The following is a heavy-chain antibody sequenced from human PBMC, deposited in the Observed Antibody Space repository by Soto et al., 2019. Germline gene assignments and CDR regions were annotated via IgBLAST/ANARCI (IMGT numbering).Heavy chain of an antibody. Sequence: QVQLVQSGVEVKKPGASVKVSCQASGYTFTNYGITWLRQAPGQGLEWMGWVSAYNRNTNYAQRSQARGTMTTDTSTRTAYMELTTLKSDDTAIYFCASARQCEPLLYWGQGTLVTVSS. CDR3: ASARQCEPLLY. CDR1: GYTFTNYG. V-gene: IGHV1-18*01. J-gene: IGHJ4*02. D-gene: IGHD4-4*01. CDR2: VSAYNRNT.